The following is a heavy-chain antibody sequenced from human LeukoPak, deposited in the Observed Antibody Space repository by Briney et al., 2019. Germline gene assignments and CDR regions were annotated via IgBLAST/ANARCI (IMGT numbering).Heavy chain of an antibody. J-gene: IGHJ3*02. CDR2: ISTSGSA. CDR3: ARELDFYDSSGYSGFDS. Sequence: SETLSLTCTVSGGSISNYYWSWIRQPAEKGLEWIGRISTSGSANYNPSLQSRVIMSVDTSKNQFSLKLRSVSAADTAVYHRARELDFYDSSGYSGFDSWGQGTMVTVSS. V-gene: IGHV4-4*07. D-gene: IGHD3-22*01. CDR1: GGSISNYY.